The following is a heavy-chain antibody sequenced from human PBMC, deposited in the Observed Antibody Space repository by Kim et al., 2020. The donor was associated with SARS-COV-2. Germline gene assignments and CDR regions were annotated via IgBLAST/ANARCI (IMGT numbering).Heavy chain of an antibody. J-gene: IGHJ4*02. V-gene: IGHV4-39*01. Sequence: YYNPSLKSRVTISVHTSKNQFSLKLSSVTAADTAVYYCARQEWPRYYFDYWGQGTLVTVSS. D-gene: IGHD3-3*01. CDR3: ARQEWPRYYFDY.